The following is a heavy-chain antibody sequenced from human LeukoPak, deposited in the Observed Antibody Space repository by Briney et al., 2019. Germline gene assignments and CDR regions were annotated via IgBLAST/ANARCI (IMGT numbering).Heavy chain of an antibody. D-gene: IGHD3-9*01. Sequence: PGGSLRLSCAASGFTFSTSWMHWVRQAPGKGLEWVSYISSSGSTIYYADSVKGRFTISRDNAKNSLYLQMNSLRAEDTAVYYCARVGRDEILTGYFDYWGQGTLVTVSS. CDR2: ISSSGSTI. CDR1: GFTFSTSW. V-gene: IGHV3-48*04. J-gene: IGHJ4*02. CDR3: ARVGRDEILTGYFDY.